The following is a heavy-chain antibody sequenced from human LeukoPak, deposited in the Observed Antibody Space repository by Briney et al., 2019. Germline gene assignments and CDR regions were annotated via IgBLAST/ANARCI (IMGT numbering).Heavy chain of an antibody. J-gene: IGHJ4*02. Sequence: PGGSLRLSCTTSGFTFTNYGINWVRQAPGKGLEWVSTITGSGDTTYYADSVKGRFTISRDNSKNTLYLQMKSLRAEDTAKYHCATYVETAMIDYWGQGTLVTVSS. CDR3: ATYVETAMIDY. CDR1: GFTFTNYG. D-gene: IGHD5-18*01. V-gene: IGHV3-23*01. CDR2: ITGSGDTT.